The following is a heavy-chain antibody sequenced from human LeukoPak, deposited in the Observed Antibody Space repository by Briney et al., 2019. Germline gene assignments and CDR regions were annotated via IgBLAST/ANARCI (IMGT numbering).Heavy chain of an antibody. CDR1: GGTFSSYA. Sequence: SVKVSCKASGGTFSSYAISWVRQAPGQGLEWMGRIIPILGIANYAQKFQGRGTITADKSTSTAYMELSSLRSENTAVYYCAREVRKGILWFGGFSSPNGMDVWGQGTTVTVSS. D-gene: IGHD3-10*01. CDR3: AREVRKGILWFGGFSSPNGMDV. J-gene: IGHJ6*02. CDR2: IIPILGIA. V-gene: IGHV1-69*04.